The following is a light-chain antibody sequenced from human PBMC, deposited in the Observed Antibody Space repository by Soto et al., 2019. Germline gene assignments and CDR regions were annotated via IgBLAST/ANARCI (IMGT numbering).Light chain of an antibody. CDR3: RQRYNGPLP. CDR2: DAF. J-gene: IGKJ4*01. V-gene: IGKV3-11*01. CDR1: QSIGNS. Sequence: TVLTQSPATLSLSPGERATLSCKASQSIGNSLGWFQQKPGQAPRLLIDDAFNRATGIPARFTGSGSGSDFTLPTSSLEPEDFGVYSCRQRYNGPLPFGGGTKLETK.